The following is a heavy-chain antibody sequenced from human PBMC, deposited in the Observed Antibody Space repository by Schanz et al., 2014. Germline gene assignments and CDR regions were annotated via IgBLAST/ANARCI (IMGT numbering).Heavy chain of an antibody. J-gene: IGHJ4*02. CDR2: VSRSTPDI. CDR1: GFNFSDYA. D-gene: IGHD3-3*01. CDR3: VRDSFCAFDY. V-gene: IGHV3-48*01. Sequence: EVQLLESGGGLVQPGGSLRLSCAASGFNFSDYAMCWVRQAPGKGLEWVSYVSRSTPDIYYADSVKGRFTMSRDNAKNSVFLQMNSLRAEDTAVYCCVRDSFCAFDYWGQGTLVTVSS.